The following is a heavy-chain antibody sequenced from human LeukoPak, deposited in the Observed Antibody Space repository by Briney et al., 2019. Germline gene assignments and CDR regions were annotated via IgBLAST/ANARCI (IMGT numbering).Heavy chain of an antibody. CDR3: ARVLLSYDSSGYYLGPRFDY. D-gene: IGHD3-22*01. Sequence: SETLSLTCAVSGGSISSSNWWSWVRQPPGKGLEWIGEIYHSGSTNYNPSLKSRVTISVDTSKNQFSLKLSSVTAADTAVYYCARVLLSYDSSGYYLGPRFDYWGQGTLVTVSS. J-gene: IGHJ4*02. CDR1: GGSISSSNW. CDR2: IYHSGST. V-gene: IGHV4-4*02.